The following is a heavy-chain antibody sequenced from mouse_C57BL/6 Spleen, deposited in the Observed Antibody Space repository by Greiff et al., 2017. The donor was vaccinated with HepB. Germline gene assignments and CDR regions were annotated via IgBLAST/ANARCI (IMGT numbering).Heavy chain of an antibody. Sequence: VQLQQSGPELVKPGASVKISCKASGYTFTDYYMNWVKQSHGKSLEWIGDINPNNGGTSYNQKFKGKATLTVDKSSSTAYMELRSLTSEDSAVYYCARWNWGLFDYWGQGTTLTVSS. CDR2: INPNNGGT. V-gene: IGHV1-26*01. CDR3: ARWNWGLFDY. D-gene: IGHD4-1*01. CDR1: GYTFTDYY. J-gene: IGHJ2*01.